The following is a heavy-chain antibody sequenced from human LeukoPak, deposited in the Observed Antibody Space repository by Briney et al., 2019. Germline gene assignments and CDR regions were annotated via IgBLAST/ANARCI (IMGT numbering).Heavy chain of an antibody. J-gene: IGHJ4*02. Sequence: ASVKVSCKASGYTFTRYDINWERQATGQGLEWMGWVNPKSGYTGYAQKFQGRVTITRDTSINTAYMELSSLTSEDTAVYYCARVDGSPDSWGQGTLVTVSS. CDR2: VNPKSGYT. CDR1: GYTFTRYD. CDR3: ARVDGSPDS. V-gene: IGHV1-8*03. D-gene: IGHD2-15*01.